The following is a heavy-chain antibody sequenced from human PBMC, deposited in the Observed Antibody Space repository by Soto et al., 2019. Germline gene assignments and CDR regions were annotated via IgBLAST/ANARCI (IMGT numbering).Heavy chain of an antibody. Sequence: PGGSLSLSWAAAGFTFSGYARSWVRPAPGKGLEWVSAISGSGGSTYYADSVKGRFTISRDNSKNTLYLQMNSLRAEDTAVYYCAKVGNNYGDYYYMDVWGKGTTVTVSS. CDR1: GFTFSGYA. CDR3: AKVGNNYGDYYYMDV. CDR2: ISGSGGST. J-gene: IGHJ6*03. D-gene: IGHD4-17*01. V-gene: IGHV3-23*01.